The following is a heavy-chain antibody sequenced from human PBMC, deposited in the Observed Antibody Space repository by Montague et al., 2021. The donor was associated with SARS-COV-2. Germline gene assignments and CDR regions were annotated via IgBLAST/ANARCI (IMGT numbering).Heavy chain of an antibody. V-gene: IGHV2-5*01. Sequence: PALVKPTQTLTLTCTFSGFSLSTSGVGVGWIRQPPGKALEWLALIYWNDDKRYSPSLKSRLTITKDTSKNQVVPTMTNMDPVDTATYYCAHRPGLAVAGGAFDLWGQGTMVTVSS. J-gene: IGHJ3*01. CDR1: GFSLSTSGVG. D-gene: IGHD6-19*01. CDR2: IYWNDDK. CDR3: AHRPGLAVAGGAFDL.